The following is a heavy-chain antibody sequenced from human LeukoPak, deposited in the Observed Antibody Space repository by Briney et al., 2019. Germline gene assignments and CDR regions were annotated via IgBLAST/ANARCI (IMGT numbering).Heavy chain of an antibody. Sequence: GGSLRLSCAASGLTFSSYGMHWVRQAPGKGLEWVAVIWCDGSNKKYADSVKGRLTISRDNTKNTVYLQMNSLRAEDTAVYYCARDVNFDILTGYYKPSYYFDLWGQGTLVAVSS. J-gene: IGHJ4*02. CDR3: ARDVNFDILTGYYKPSYYFDL. CDR1: GLTFSSYG. CDR2: IWCDGSNK. V-gene: IGHV3-33*01. D-gene: IGHD3-9*01.